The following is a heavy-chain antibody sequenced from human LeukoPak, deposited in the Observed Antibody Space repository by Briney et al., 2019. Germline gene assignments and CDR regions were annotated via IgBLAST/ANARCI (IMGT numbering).Heavy chain of an antibody. CDR2: IIPIFGTA. V-gene: IGHV1-69*05. CDR3: ARDGTIAVAGTLELDP. Sequence: ASVKVSFKASGGTFSSYAISWVRQAPGQGLEWMGGIIPIFGTANYAQKFQGRVTIATDESTSTAYMELSSLRSEDTAVYYCARDGTIAVAGTLELDPWGQGTLVTVSS. D-gene: IGHD6-19*01. CDR1: GGTFSSYA. J-gene: IGHJ5*02.